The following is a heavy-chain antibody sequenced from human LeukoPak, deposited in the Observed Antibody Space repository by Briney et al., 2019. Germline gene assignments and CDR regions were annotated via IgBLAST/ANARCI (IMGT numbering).Heavy chain of an antibody. J-gene: IGHJ3*01. CDR2: IKSKTGGGTP. CDR3: TTQDSFDV. D-gene: IGHD2-21*01. Sequence: GGSLRLSCAASGFTFINAWMTWVRQAPGKGLEWVARIKSKTGGGTPVYAAPVKGRFAISRDDSQNTLYLQMNSQKTEDTALYYCTTQDSFDVWGPGTMVTVSS. V-gene: IGHV3-15*01. CDR1: GFTFINAW.